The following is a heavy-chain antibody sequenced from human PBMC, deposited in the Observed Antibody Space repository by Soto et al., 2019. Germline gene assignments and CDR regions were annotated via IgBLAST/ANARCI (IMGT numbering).Heavy chain of an antibody. CDR3: AKDLSAYNYGYTSDYFDS. J-gene: IGHJ4*02. CDR1: GFIFSSYT. V-gene: IGHV3-30*04. CDR2: VSYDGNDE. D-gene: IGHD5-18*01. Sequence: GGSLRLSCAASGFIFSSYTLHWVRQTPAKGLEWVAVVSYDGNDEYYADPVKGRFTVSRDNSENTLYLQMNSLRPEDTAVYYCAKDLSAYNYGYTSDYFDSWGQGTQVTVS.